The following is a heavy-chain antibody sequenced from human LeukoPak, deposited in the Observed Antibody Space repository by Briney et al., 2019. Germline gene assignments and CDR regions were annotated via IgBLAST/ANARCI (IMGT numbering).Heavy chain of an antibody. V-gene: IGHV7-4-1*02. Sequence: ASVKVSCKASGYTFTNYAMNWVRQAPGQGLEWMGWINTHTGNPAYGQGFTGRFVFSLDTSVSTDYLDINNLKPEDTALYFCARGHRIPAVWGFEFWGQGTLVTVSS. CDR3: ARGHRIPAVWGFEF. D-gene: IGHD6-13*01. CDR2: INTHTGNP. CDR1: GYTFTNYA. J-gene: IGHJ4*02.